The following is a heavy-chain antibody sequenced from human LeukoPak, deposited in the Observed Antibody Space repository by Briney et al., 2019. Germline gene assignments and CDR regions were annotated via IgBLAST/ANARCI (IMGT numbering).Heavy chain of an antibody. D-gene: IGHD6-19*01. CDR3: ARAGAVEVFDY. Sequence: GGSLRLSCAASGITVSSIYMSWVRQAPGKGLEWVSVIYSGGSTYYADSVKGRFTISRDNSKNTLYLQMNSLRAEDTAVYYCARAGAVEVFDYWGQGTLVTVSS. CDR1: GITVSSIY. J-gene: IGHJ4*02. CDR2: IYSGGST. V-gene: IGHV3-53*01.